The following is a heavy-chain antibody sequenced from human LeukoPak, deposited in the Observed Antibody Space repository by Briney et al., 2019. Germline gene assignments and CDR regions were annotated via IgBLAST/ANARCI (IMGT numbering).Heavy chain of an antibody. D-gene: IGHD5-18*01. Sequence: SETLSLTCTVSGGSISSYYWSWIRQPPGKGLAWIGYIYYSGSTNYNPSLKSRGTISVDTSKNQFSLKLSSVTAADTAVYYCARRAAMVDYYYYGMDVWGQGTTVTVSS. V-gene: IGHV4-59*08. CDR2: IYYSGST. CDR1: GGSISSYY. CDR3: ARRAAMVDYYYYGMDV. J-gene: IGHJ6*02.